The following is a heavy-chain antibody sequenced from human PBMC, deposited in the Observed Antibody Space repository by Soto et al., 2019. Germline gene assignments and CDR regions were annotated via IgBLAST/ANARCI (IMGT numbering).Heavy chain of an antibody. Sequence: EVQLVESGGGLVQPGGSLRLSCVASGFTFSTYSMSWVRQAPGKGLEWVANIKGDGSERYYVDSVEGRFTISRDNTKNSLDLQMNSLRVEDTAVYYCAAGFPPDFWGRGTLVTVSS. CDR2: IKGDGSER. V-gene: IGHV3-7*01. D-gene: IGHD3-3*01. CDR3: AAGFPPDF. J-gene: IGHJ4*02. CDR1: GFTFSTYS.